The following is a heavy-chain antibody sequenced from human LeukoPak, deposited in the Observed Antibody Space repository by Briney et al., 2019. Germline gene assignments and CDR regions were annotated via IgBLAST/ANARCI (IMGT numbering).Heavy chain of an antibody. CDR3: AKDEQQWLVHGY. CDR2: ISGSGGST. V-gene: IGHV3-23*01. CDR1: GFTFSSYS. Sequence: PGGSLRLSCAASGFTFSSYSMNWVRQAPGKGLEWVSAISGSGGSTYYADSVKGRFTISRDNSKNTLYLQMNSLRAEDTAVYYCAKDEQQWLVHGYWGQGTLVTVSS. J-gene: IGHJ4*02. D-gene: IGHD6-19*01.